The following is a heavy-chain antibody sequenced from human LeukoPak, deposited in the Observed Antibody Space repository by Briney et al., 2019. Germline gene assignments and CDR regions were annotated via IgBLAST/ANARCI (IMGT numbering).Heavy chain of an antibody. V-gene: IGHV3-7*03. CDR1: GFSFTAYA. CDR3: ATYRQVLLPFES. D-gene: IGHD5-18*01. Sequence: GGSLRLSCAASGFSFTAYAMSWFRQAPGKGLEWVANIHDDGTVKNYVDSVKGRFTISRDNVKNSLFLQMNSLRAEDTAIYYCATYRQVLLPFESWGQGTLVTVSS. J-gene: IGHJ4*02. CDR2: IHDDGTVK.